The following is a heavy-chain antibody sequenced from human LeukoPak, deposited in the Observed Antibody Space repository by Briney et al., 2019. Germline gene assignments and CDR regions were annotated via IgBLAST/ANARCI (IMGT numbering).Heavy chain of an antibody. J-gene: IGHJ3*02. V-gene: IGHV4-4*02. CDR1: GGSISSSNW. Sequence: PSGTLSLTCAVSGGSISSSNWWSWVRQPPGKRLEWIGEIYHSGSTNYNPSLKSRVTISVDASKNQFSLKLSSVTAADTAVYYCARYCSSTSCERGYVFDIWGQGTMVTVSS. CDR3: ARYCSSTSCERGYVFDI. CDR2: IYHSGST. D-gene: IGHD2-2*01.